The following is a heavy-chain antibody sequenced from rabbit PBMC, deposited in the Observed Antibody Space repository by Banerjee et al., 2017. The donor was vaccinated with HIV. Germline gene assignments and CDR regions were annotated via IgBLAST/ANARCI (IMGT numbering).Heavy chain of an antibody. V-gene: IGHV1S47*01. Sequence: QEQLVESGGGLVQPGGSLKLSCKASGFDFSSYGVSWVRQAPGKGLEWIGYIDPVFGSTLYADSVNGRFTISSHNAQNTLYLQLNSLTAADTATYFCVRVVAGVYFNLWGPGTLVTVS. CDR2: IDPVFGST. J-gene: IGHJ4*01. CDR3: VRVVAGVYFNL. CDR1: GFDFSSYG. D-gene: IGHD4-1*01.